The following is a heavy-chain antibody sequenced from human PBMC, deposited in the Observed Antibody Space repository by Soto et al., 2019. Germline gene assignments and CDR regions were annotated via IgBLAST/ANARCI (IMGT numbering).Heavy chain of an antibody. J-gene: IGHJ5*01. D-gene: IGHD2-15*01. CDR1: GYTFTSYA. V-gene: IGHV1-3*01. CDR3: ARDLGGWPDS. CDR2: INAGTGHT. Sequence: GASVKVSCKACGYTFTSYAMHWVREAAGQRLEWMGWINAGTGHTTYSQKSPARVTITRDTSASTAYMGLSSLRSEDTAVYYCARDLGGWPDSSGQGTLVTVSS.